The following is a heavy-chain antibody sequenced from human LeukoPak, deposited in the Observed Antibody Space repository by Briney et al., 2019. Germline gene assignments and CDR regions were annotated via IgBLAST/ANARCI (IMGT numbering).Heavy chain of an antibody. J-gene: IGHJ4*02. CDR3: ARRGYSSSSLLSDFDY. Sequence: GASVKVSCKASGYTFTGYYMHWVRQAPGQGLEWMGWINTNTGNPTYAQGFTGRFVFSLDTSVSTAYLQISSLKAEDTAVYYCARRGYSSSSLLSDFDYWGQGTLVTVSS. CDR1: GYTFTGYY. CDR2: INTNTGNP. V-gene: IGHV7-4-1*02. D-gene: IGHD6-6*01.